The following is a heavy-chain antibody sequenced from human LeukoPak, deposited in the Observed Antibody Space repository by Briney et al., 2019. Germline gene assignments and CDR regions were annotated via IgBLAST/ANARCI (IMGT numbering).Heavy chain of an antibody. CDR1: GFTFSSYE. J-gene: IGHJ4*02. CDR3: ARDPRNYVQPLGFDY. Sequence: GGSLRLSCEASGFTFSSYEMNWVRQAPGKGLEWVSYISSSGSTIYYADSVKGRFTISRDNSKNTLYLQMNSLRAEDTAVYYCARDPRNYVQPLGFDYWGQGTLVTVSS. D-gene: IGHD4-11*01. CDR2: ISSSGSTI. V-gene: IGHV3-48*03.